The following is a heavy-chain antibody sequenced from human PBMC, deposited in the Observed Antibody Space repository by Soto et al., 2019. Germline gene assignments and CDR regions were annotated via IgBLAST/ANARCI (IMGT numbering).Heavy chain of an antibody. CDR3: ARPRSPYYDSSGYPVAYYYYGMDV. CDR2: IYPGDSDT. J-gene: IGHJ6*02. Sequence: GESLKISCKGSGYSFTSYWIGWVRQMPGKGLEWMGIIYPGDSDTRYSPSFQGQVTISADKSISTAYLQWSSLKASDTAMYYCARPRSPYYDSSGYPVAYYYYGMDVWGQGTTVTVS. D-gene: IGHD3-22*01. V-gene: IGHV5-51*01. CDR1: GYSFTSYW.